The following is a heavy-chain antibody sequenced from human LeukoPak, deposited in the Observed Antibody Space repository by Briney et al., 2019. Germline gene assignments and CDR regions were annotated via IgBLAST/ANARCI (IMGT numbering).Heavy chain of an antibody. V-gene: IGHV4-39*01. CDR2: IYYSGST. J-gene: IGHJ4*02. Sequence: SGTLSLTCTVSGGSISSSSYYWGWIRQPPGKGLEWIGSIYYSGSTYYNPSLKSRVTISVDTSKNQFSLKLSSVTAADTAVYYCARAMVRTRGFDYWGQGTLVTVSS. CDR1: GGSISSSSYY. D-gene: IGHD3-10*01. CDR3: ARAMVRTRGFDY.